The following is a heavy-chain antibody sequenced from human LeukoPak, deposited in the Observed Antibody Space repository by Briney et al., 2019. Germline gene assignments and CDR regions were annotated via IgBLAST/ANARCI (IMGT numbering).Heavy chain of an antibody. D-gene: IGHD5-24*01. CDR3: ARAITRRRDGSDAFDI. Sequence: GGSLRLSCAASGFTFSSYSMNWVRQAPGKGLEWVSSISSSSSYIYYADSVKGRFTISRDNAKNSLYLQMDSLRAEDTAVYYCARAITRRRDGSDAFDIWGQGTMVTVSS. CDR1: GFTFSSYS. J-gene: IGHJ3*02. V-gene: IGHV3-21*01. CDR2: ISSSSSYI.